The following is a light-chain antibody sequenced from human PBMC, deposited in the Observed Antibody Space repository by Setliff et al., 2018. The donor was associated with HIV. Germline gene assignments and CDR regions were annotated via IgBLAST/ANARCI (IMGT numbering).Light chain of an antibody. V-gene: IGLV2-14*03. CDR2: DVS. CDR1: SSDVGGYNY. J-gene: IGLJ1*01. Sequence: QSALTQPASVSGSPGQSITISCTGTSSDVGGYNYVSWYQQHPGKAPKLMIYDVSNRPSGVSDGFSGSKSGNTASLTISGLQTEDEADYFCSSYTSSSPLYVFGTGTKVTVL. CDR3: SSYTSSSPLYV.